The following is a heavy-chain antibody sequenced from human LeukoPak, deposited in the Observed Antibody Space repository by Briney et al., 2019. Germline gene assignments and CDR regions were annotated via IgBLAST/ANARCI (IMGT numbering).Heavy chain of an antibody. CDR1: GFTFSSYW. CDR3: ARDKSAGADTGSSFYY. Sequence: PGGSLRLSCAASGFTFSSYWMSWVRQAPGKGLEWVASIKQDGSEKYYVDSVKGRFTISRDNAKNSLYLQMNSLRAEDTAVFYCARDKSAGADTGSSFYYWGQGALVTVSS. CDR2: IKQDGSEK. J-gene: IGHJ4*02. D-gene: IGHD3-10*01. V-gene: IGHV3-7*03.